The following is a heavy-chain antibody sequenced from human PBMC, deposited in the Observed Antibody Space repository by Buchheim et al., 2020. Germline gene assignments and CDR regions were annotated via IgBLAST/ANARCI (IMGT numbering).Heavy chain of an antibody. D-gene: IGHD3-10*01. CDR3: ARVLWFREFHWFDP. J-gene: IGHJ5*02. CDR2: ISSSGSTI. Sequence: EVQLVESGGGLVQPGGSLRLSCAASGFTFSSYEMNWVRQAPGKGLEWVSYISSSGSTIYYADSVKGRFTISRDNATNSLYLQMNSLRAEDTAVYYCARVLWFREFHWFDPWGQGTL. CDR1: GFTFSSYE. V-gene: IGHV3-48*03.